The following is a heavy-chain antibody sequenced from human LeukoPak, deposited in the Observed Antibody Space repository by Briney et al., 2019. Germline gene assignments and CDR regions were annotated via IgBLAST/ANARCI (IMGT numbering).Heavy chain of an antibody. CDR3: ARDTDYGDFTVAFDI. D-gene: IGHD4-17*01. Sequence: GGSLRLSCAASGFTFSSYSMNWVRQAPGKGLEWVSSISSNSSYIYYADSVKGRFTISRDNAKNSLYLQMNSLRAEDTAVYYCARDTDYGDFTVAFDIWGQGTMVTVSS. V-gene: IGHV3-21*01. CDR1: GFTFSSYS. J-gene: IGHJ3*02. CDR2: ISSNSSYI.